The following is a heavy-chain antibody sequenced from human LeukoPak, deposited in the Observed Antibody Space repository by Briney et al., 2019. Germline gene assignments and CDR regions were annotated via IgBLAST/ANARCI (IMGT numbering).Heavy chain of an antibody. Sequence: GESLKISCKGSGYSFISYWIGWVRQMPGKGLELMGIIYPGDSDTRYTPSFQGQVTILADKSISTAYLQWSSLKASDTAIYYCARRYCSGGTCYSGLDYWGQGTLVTVSS. D-gene: IGHD2-15*01. J-gene: IGHJ4*02. CDR2: IYPGDSDT. CDR3: ARRYCSGGTCYSGLDY. CDR1: GYSFISYW. V-gene: IGHV5-51*01.